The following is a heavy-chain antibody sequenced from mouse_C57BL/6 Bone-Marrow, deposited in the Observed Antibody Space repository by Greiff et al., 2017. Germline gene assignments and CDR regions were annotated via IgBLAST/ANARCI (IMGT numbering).Heavy chain of an antibody. CDR1: GHTFTSFW. J-gene: IGHJ4*01. CDR3: ARTRYDDAMDY. D-gene: IGHD2-12*01. V-gene: IGHV1-64*01. CDR2: IYPSSGST. Sequence: VQLQQPGAEPVKPGALVKLSRKASGHTFTSFWMNWVKQRPGQGPEWIGMIYPSSGSTNYNEKFKSKATLTVDKSSSTAYMLRSSLTSEYAEVYYCARTRYDDAMDYWGQGTSVTVSS.